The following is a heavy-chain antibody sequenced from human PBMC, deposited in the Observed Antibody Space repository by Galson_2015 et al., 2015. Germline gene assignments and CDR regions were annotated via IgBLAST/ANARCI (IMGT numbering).Heavy chain of an antibody. J-gene: IGHJ4*02. D-gene: IGHD4-17*01. Sequence: PALVKPTQTLTLTCTFSGFSLSTSGVGVGWIRQPPGKALEWLALIYWDDDKRYGPSLKSRLTITKDTSKNQVVLTMTNMDPVDTATYYCAHYGDYVDYWGQGTLVTVSS. CDR2: IYWDDDK. CDR1: GFSLSTSGVG. CDR3: AHYGDYVDY. V-gene: IGHV2-5*05.